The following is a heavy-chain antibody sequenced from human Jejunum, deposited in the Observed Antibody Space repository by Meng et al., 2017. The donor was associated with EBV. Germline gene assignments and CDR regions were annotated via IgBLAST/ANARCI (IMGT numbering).Heavy chain of an antibody. V-gene: IGHV4-4*02. CDR3: ARGSHYTWDV. J-gene: IGHJ4*02. D-gene: IGHD3-16*01. CDR2: IFHAGNT. Sequence: QGRLQRSGPGLGRPSGTLSLTCGVFGDSIISTDTWWSWVRQPPGKGLEWIGEIFHAGNTNYNPSLKSQVTMSVDTSKNQFSLNLSSVTAADSAVYYCARGSHYTWDVWGQGTLVTVSS. CDR1: GDSIISTDTW.